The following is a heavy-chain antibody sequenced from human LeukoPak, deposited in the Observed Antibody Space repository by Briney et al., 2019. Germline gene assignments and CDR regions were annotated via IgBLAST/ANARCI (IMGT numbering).Heavy chain of an antibody. CDR2: INPNNGAT. J-gene: IGHJ4*02. CDR3: ARDLTTYSPDVVY. V-gene: IGHV1-2*02. D-gene: IGHD1-26*01. Sequence: ASVTVSCKTSGYTFTSYYMHWLRPAPGQGLEWMGWINPNNGATHYAQKFQGRVTLTRDTSISTVYMELSRLTSDDTAVYYCARDLTTYSPDVVYWGLGTLVTVSS. CDR1: GYTFTSYY.